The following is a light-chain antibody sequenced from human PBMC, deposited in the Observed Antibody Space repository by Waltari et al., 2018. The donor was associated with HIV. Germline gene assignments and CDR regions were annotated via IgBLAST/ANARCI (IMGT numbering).Light chain of an antibody. Sequence: QSVLTQPPSVSGAPGQRVTISCTGRSSHIGAGYDVHWYQQLPGTAPKLLIYGNNNRPSGVPDRFSVSKSDTSTSLAITGLQAEDEADYYCQSYDSSLSVIFGGGTKLTVL. J-gene: IGLJ2*01. CDR3: QSYDSSLSVI. V-gene: IGLV1-40*01. CDR1: SSHIGAGYD. CDR2: GNN.